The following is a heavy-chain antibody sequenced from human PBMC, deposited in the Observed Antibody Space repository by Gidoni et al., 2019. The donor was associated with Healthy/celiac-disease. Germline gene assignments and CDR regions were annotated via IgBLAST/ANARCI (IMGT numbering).Heavy chain of an antibody. CDR3: AHAEYSSSYDAFDI. Sequence: QITLKESGPTLVKPTQTLTLTCTFSGFSRSTNGVGVGWIRQPPGKALEWLALIYWNDDKRYSQSLKSRLTITKDTSKNQVVLTITNMDPVDTATYYCAHAEYSSSYDAFDIWGQGTMVTVSS. D-gene: IGHD6-6*01. V-gene: IGHV2-5*01. CDR1: GFSRSTNGVG. J-gene: IGHJ3*02. CDR2: IYWNDDK.